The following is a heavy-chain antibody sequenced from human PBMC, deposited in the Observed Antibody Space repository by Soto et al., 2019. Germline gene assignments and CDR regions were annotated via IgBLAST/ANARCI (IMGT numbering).Heavy chain of an antibody. D-gene: IGHD3-3*01. CDR1: GLTFTTYS. CDR2: ISSGSDYI. CDR3: ARNRNPSDTIHGMDV. V-gene: IGHV3-21*01. J-gene: IGHJ6*02. Sequence: EVQLVESGGGLVEPGGSLRLSCAPSGLTFTTYSMNWVRQAPGKGLEWVSSISSGSDYISYAESVKGRFTISRDNAKNSMYQQMNSLRADDPGVDYCARNRNPSDTIHGMDVWGQGTQVTVS.